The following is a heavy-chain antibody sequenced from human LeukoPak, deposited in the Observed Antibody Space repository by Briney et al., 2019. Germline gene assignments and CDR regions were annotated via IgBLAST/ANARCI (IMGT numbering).Heavy chain of an antibody. J-gene: IGHJ4*02. CDR1: GFTFSSYT. D-gene: IGHD7-27*01. CDR3: AKDGGLWVSAHWGDS. CDR2: ITTSDGNT. Sequence: GGSLGLSCAASGFTFSSYTMSWVRQAPGKGLEWVSTITTSDGNTYYADSVKGRFTVSRDNSKNTLFLQMNSLRAEDTAVYYCAKDGGLWVSAHWGDSWGRGTLVTVSS. V-gene: IGHV3-23*01.